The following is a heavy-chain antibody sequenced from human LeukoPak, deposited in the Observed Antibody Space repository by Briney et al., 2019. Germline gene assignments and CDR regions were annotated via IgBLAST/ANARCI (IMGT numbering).Heavy chain of an antibody. J-gene: IGHJ6*03. CDR1: GGSFSGYY. V-gene: IGHV4-34*01. CDR3: AREVADYGGYYYYHYMDV. D-gene: IGHD4-23*01. CDR2: INHSGST. Sequence: SETLSLTCAVYGGSFSGYYWSWIRQPPGKGLERIGEINHSGSTNYNPSLKSRVTISVDTSKNQFSLKLSSVTAADTAMYYCAREVADYGGYYYYHYMDVWGKGTTVTISS.